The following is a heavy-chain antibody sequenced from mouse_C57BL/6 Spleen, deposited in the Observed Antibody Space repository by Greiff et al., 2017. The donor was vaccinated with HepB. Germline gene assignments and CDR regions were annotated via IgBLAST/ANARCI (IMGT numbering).Heavy chain of an antibody. J-gene: IGHJ4*01. CDR1: GYTFTDYN. V-gene: IGHV1-22*01. CDR2: INPNNGGT. Sequence: VHVKQSGPELVKPGASVKMSCKASGYTFTDYNMHWVKQSHGKSLEWIGYINPNNGGTSYNQKFKGKATLTVNKSSSTAYMELRSLTSEDSAVYYCARWITTAGAMDYWGQGTSVTVSS. CDR3: ARWITTAGAMDY. D-gene: IGHD1-2*01.